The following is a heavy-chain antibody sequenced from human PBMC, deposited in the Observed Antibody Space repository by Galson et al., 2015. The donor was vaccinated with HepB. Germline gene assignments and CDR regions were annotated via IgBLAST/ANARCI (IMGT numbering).Heavy chain of an antibody. CDR1: GYTFTSYG. D-gene: IGHD3-16*01. CDR3: ARDPGGWGQEDAFDI. CDR2: ISAYNGNT. V-gene: IGHV1-18*01. Sequence: SVKASCKASGYTFTSYGISWVRQAPGQGLEWMGWISAYNGNTNYAQKLQGRVTMTTDTSTSTAYMELRSLRSDDTAVYYCARDPGGWGQEDAFDIWGQGTMVTVSS. J-gene: IGHJ3*02.